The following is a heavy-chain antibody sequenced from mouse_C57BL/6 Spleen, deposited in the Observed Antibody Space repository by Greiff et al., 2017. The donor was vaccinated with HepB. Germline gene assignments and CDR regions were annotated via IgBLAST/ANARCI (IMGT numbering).Heavy chain of an antibody. CDR1: GFTFSDYY. Sequence: EVKLVESGGGLVQPGGSLKLSCAASGFTFSDYYMYWVRQTPEKRLEWVAYISNGGGSTYYPDTVKGRYTISRDNAKNTLYLQMSRLRSEDTAIYYCARDYGSVRYFDVWGTGTTVTVSS. D-gene: IGHD1-1*01. CDR3: ARDYGSVRYFDV. CDR2: ISNGGGST. J-gene: IGHJ1*03. V-gene: IGHV5-12*01.